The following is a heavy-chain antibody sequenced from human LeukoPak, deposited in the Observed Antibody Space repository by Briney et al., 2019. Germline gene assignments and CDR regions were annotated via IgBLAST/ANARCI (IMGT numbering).Heavy chain of an antibody. CDR2: INPNSGGT. D-gene: IGHD6-13*01. Sequence: ASVKVSCKASGYTFTGYYMHWVRQAPGQGLEWMGWINPNSGGTNYAQKFQGRVTMTRDTSISTAYMELSRLRSDDTAVYYCARVPQYSSSWYGLWGQGTLVTVSS. CDR3: ARVPQYSSSWYGL. V-gene: IGHV1-2*02. CDR1: GYTFTGYY. J-gene: IGHJ4*02.